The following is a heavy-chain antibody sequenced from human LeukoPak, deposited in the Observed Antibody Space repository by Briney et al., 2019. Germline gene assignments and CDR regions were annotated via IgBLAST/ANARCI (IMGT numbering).Heavy chain of an antibody. Sequence: GGSLRHSCVGSGFTFSNYSYNWVRQAPGKGLEWVSSISKGSGYIYQTDSVKGRFTISRDNAKNSLFLEMNSLRVEDTAVYYCVRDMGRESIFDYWGQGTLVTVSS. CDR2: ISKGSGYI. J-gene: IGHJ4*02. V-gene: IGHV3-21*01. CDR3: VRDMGRESIFDY. D-gene: IGHD3-10*01. CDR1: GFTFSNYS.